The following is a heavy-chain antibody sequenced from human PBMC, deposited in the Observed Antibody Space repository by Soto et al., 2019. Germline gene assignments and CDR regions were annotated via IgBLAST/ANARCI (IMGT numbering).Heavy chain of an antibody. CDR1: GFTFSSYA. CDR2: ISSNGGST. Sequence: GGSLRLSCSASGFTFSSYAMHWVRQAPGKGLEYVSAISSNGGSTYYADSVKGRFTISRDNSKNTLYLQMSSLRAEDTAVYYCVKASAMDLQLIDYWGKGTLVTVSS. J-gene: IGHJ4*02. CDR3: VKASAMDLQLIDY. D-gene: IGHD5-18*01. V-gene: IGHV3-64D*08.